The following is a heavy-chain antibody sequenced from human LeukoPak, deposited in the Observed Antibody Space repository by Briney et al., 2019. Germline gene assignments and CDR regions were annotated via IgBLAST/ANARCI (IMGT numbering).Heavy chain of an antibody. CDR3: AKELYSYGSGCYGY. Sequence: GGSLRLSCAASGFTFSSYAMSWVRQAPGKGLEWVSGISGSGGSTYHADSVKGRFTISRDNSKNTQYLQMTSLRAEDTAVYYCAKELYSYGSGCYGYWGQGTLVTVVS. V-gene: IGHV3-23*01. CDR1: GFTFSSYA. D-gene: IGHD3-10*01. J-gene: IGHJ4*02. CDR2: ISGSGGST.